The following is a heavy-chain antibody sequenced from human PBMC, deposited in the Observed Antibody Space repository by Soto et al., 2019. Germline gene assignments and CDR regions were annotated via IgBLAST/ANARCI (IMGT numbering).Heavy chain of an antibody. CDR1: GFTFSSYG. CDR2: IWYDGSNK. Sequence: QVQLVESGGGVVQPGRSLRLSCAASGFTFSSYGMHWVRQAPGKGLEWVAVIWYDGSNKYYADSVKGRFTISRDNSKNTLYLQMNSVRAEDTAVDYCARDFSSRYYYYYGMDVWGQGTTVTVSS. D-gene: IGHD2-15*01. V-gene: IGHV3-33*01. J-gene: IGHJ6*02. CDR3: ARDFSSRYYYYYGMDV.